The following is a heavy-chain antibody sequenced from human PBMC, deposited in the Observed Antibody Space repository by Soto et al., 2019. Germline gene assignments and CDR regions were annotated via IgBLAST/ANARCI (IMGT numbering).Heavy chain of an antibody. CDR1: GGSISSYY. CDR3: AREGGHRDFDY. Sequence: SETLSLTCTVSGGSISSYYWSWIRQPPGKGLEWIGYIYHSGSTDYNPSLKSRVTISVATSKNQFSLKLSSVTAADTAVYYCAREGGHRDFDYWGQGTLVTVSS. CDR2: IYHSGST. V-gene: IGHV4-59*01. D-gene: IGHD1-26*01. J-gene: IGHJ4*02.